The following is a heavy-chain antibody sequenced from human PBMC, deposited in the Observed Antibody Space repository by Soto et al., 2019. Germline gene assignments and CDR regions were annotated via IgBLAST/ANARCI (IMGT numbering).Heavy chain of an antibody. D-gene: IGHD3-10*01. CDR1: GFTFSSYG. Sequence: QVQLVESGGGVVQPGKSLRLSCAGSGFTFSSYGMDWVGQAPGKGLEWVAVISYDGSNKYYADSVKGLFTISRDNSKNTLYLPMSSLRADDTAVYYCAKDRLGAGVRGYFDYWGQGTLVTVSS. J-gene: IGHJ4*02. CDR3: AKDRLGAGVRGYFDY. CDR2: ISYDGSNK. V-gene: IGHV3-30*18.